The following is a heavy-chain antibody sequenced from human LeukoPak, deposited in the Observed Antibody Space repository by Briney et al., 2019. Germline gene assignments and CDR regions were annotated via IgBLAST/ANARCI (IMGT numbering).Heavy chain of an antibody. V-gene: IGHV1-8*01. CDR2: MNPNSGNT. J-gene: IGHJ4*02. CDR1: GYTFTSYD. Sequence: ASVKVSCKASGYTFTSYDINWVRQATGQGLEWMGWMNPNSGNTGYAQKFQGRVTITRNTSISTAYMELSSLKSEDTAVYYCARGLYSGSYYSVDYWGQGTLVTVSS. D-gene: IGHD1-26*01. CDR3: ARGLYSGSYYSVDY.